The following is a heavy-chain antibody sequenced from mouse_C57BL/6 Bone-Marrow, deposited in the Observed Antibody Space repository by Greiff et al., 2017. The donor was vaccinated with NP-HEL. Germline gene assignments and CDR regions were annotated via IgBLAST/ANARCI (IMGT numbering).Heavy chain of an antibody. CDR3: ASLYDYPYYFDY. CDR1: GFNIKNTY. D-gene: IGHD2-4*01. CDR2: IDPANGNT. Sequence: EVMLVESVAELVRPGASVKLSCTASGFNIKNTYMHWVKQRPEQGLEWIGRIDPANGNTKYAPKFQGKATITADTSSNTAYLQLSSLTSEDTAIYYCASLYDYPYYFDYWGQGTTLTVSS. J-gene: IGHJ2*01. V-gene: IGHV14-3*01.